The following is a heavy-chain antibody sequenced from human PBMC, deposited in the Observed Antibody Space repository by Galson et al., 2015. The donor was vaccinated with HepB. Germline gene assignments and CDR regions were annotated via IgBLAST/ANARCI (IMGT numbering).Heavy chain of an antibody. V-gene: IGHV1-3*01. CDR2: INAGNGNT. Sequence: SVKVSCKASGYTFTSYAMHWVRQAPGQRLEWMGWINAGNGNTKYSQKFQGRVTITRDTSASTAYMELSSLRSEDTAVYYCARVKEYPWGYYGSGINWFDPWGQGTLVTVSS. CDR3: ARVKEYPWGYYGSGINWFDP. J-gene: IGHJ5*02. CDR1: GYTFTSYA. D-gene: IGHD3-10*01.